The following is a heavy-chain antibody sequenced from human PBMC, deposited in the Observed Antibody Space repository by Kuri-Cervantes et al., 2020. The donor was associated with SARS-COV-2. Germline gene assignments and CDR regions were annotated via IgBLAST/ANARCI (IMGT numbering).Heavy chain of an antibody. V-gene: IGHV3-11*04. CDR1: GFIFSDYY. CDR2: IGPSGTTK. D-gene: IGHD1-7*01. Sequence: GGSLRLSCTASGFIFSDYYMTWIRQAPGKGLEWVSNIGPSGTTKYYADSVKGRFTISRDNAKNSLYLQMNSLRAEDTAVYYCAKPSGELVYYYYYYMDVWGKGTTVTVSS. J-gene: IGHJ6*03. CDR3: AKPSGELVYYYYYYMDV.